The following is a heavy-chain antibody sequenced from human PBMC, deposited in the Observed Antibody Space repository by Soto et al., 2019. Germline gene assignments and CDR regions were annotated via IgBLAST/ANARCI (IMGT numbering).Heavy chain of an antibody. CDR3: AKDTYGSGSYVDD. Sequence: PRGSLRLSCSASGFTFSSYGMHWVLQAPGKGLEWVAVISYDGSNKYYADSVKGRFTISRDNSKNTLYLQMNSLRAGDTAVYYCAKDTYGSGSYVDDLGQGT. CDR1: GFTFSSYG. CDR2: ISYDGSNK. J-gene: IGHJ4*02. V-gene: IGHV3-30*18. D-gene: IGHD3-10*01.